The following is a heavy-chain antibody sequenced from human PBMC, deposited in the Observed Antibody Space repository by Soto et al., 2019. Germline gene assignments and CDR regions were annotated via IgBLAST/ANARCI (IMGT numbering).Heavy chain of an antibody. J-gene: IGHJ4*02. Sequence: QVQLVESGGGVVQPGRSLRLSCAGSGFTFSGFGMHWVRQAPGKGLEWVAVIWYDASNKYYADSVKGRFTISRDNSENTLYLQMNSLRAEDTAVYYCARGRVDGGELDLWGQGTLVTVSS. CDR2: IWYDASNK. CDR1: GFTFSGFG. D-gene: IGHD1-26*01. CDR3: ARGRVDGGELDL. V-gene: IGHV3-33*08.